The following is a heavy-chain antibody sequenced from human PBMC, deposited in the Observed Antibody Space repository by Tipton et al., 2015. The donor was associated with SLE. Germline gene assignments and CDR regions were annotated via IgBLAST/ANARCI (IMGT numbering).Heavy chain of an antibody. CDR1: GFNFADYA. V-gene: IGHV3-23*01. CDR2: IGAKDGST. CDR3: ARDQGSIAVAGAEYGFDI. D-gene: IGHD6-19*01. J-gene: IGHJ3*02. Sequence: SLRLSCTTSGFNFADYALTWVRQAPGKGLEWVSAIGAKDGSTYYADSVKGRFTISRDNSKNTLYLQMNSLRAEDTAVYYCARDQGSIAVAGAEYGFDIWGQGTMVTVSS.